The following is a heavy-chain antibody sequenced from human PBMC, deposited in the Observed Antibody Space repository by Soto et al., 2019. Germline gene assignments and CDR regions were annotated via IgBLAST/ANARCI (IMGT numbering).Heavy chain of an antibody. V-gene: IGHV3-23*01. J-gene: IGHJ5*02. D-gene: IGHD2-2*01. CDR3: TKNIVVVPAAYDWFDP. CDR2: ISGGGGST. CDR1: GFTFNIFA. Sequence: GGALRLSCEASGFTFNIFAMSLVRQAPGKGLEWVSGISGGGGSTYDAGSVKGRFTISRDNSKNPLYLQMNTMRADDTAVYYCTKNIVVVPAAYDWFDPWGQGTLVTVSS.